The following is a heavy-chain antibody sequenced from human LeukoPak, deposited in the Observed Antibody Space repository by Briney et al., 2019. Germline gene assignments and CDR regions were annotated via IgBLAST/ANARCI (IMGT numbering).Heavy chain of an antibody. J-gene: IGHJ5*02. CDR2: ISSSGGST. V-gene: IGHV3-11*05. CDR3: AKALTVTTKNNWFDP. CDR1: GFRFSDYY. Sequence: GGSLRLSCAASGFRFSDYYMSWIRQAPGKGLEWVSYISSSGGSTNYADSVKGRFTISRDNSMNTLYLQMNSLRAEDTAVYYCAKALTVTTKNNWFDPWGQGTLVTVSS. D-gene: IGHD4-17*01.